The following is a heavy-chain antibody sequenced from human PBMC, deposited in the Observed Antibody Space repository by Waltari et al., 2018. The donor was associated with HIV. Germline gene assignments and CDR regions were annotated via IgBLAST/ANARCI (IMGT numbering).Heavy chain of an antibody. J-gene: IGHJ4*02. V-gene: IGHV3-49*04. CDR1: GFNFGDFP. CDR3: TRGSGRDEY. CDR2: VRSKAYGGTT. D-gene: IGHD6-19*01. Sequence: VNLAESGGGLVQPGGSLRVSCTGSGFNFGDFPLTWVRQAPGEGLEWVGYVRSKAYGGTTEIAPSVKGRFTISRDDSERIAYLQMNSLKTDDTGVYFCTRGSGRDEYWGRGTLVSVSS.